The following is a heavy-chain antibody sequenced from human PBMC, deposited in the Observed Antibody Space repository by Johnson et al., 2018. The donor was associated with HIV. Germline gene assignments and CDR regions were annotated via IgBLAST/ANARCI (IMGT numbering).Heavy chain of an antibody. CDR2: IGTIDDT. J-gene: IGHJ3*02. Sequence: VQLVESGGDLVQPGGSLRLSCAASGFTFSSYDMHWVRQVRGKGLEWVSGIGTIDDTYYSDSMKGRLTISRDNSKNTLFLQMNSLRAEDTAVYYCAKGSGWYSAFDIWGQGTMVTVSS. CDR3: AKGSGWYSAFDI. CDR1: GFTFSSYD. D-gene: IGHD6-19*01. V-gene: IGHV3-13*01.